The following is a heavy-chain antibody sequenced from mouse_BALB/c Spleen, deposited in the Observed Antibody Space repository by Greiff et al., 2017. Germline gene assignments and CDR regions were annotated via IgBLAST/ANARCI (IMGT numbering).Heavy chain of an antibody. J-gene: IGHJ1*01. CDR1: GFTFSSFG. D-gene: IGHD3-3*01. CDR3: ARGDIHWYFDV. V-gene: IGHV5-17*02. Sequence: DVHLVESGGGLVQPGGSRKLSCAASGFTFSSFGMHWVRQAPEKGLEWVAYISSGSSTIYYADTVKGRFTISRDNPKNTLFLQMTSLRSEDTAMYYCARGDIHWYFDVWGAGTTVTVSS. CDR2: ISSGSSTI.